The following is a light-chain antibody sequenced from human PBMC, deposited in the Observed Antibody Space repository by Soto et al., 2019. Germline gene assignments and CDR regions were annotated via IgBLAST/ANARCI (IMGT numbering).Light chain of an antibody. V-gene: IGKV1-33*01. Sequence: IQMTQSTSSLSAAIGDTGTINCRASQSTTIYLNWYHQKPGRAPKLLIYDASNLEAGVPSRFRGSGSGTDFTFTISRLQPEDIATYYCQQYENLPTFGQGTRLEI. J-gene: IGKJ5*01. CDR2: DAS. CDR3: QQYENLPT. CDR1: QSTTIY.